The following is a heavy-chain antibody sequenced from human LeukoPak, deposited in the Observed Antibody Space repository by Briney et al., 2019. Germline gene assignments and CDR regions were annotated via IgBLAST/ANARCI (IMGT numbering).Heavy chain of an antibody. CDR1: GGSISSYY. CDR2: IYYSGST. CDR3: ARSYYDILTGPNPDAFDI. Sequence: SETLSLTCTVSGGSISSYYWSWIRQPPGEGLEWIGYIYYSGSTNYNPSLKSRVTISVDTSKNQFSLKLSSVTAADTAVYYCARSYYDILTGPNPDAFDIWGQGTMVTVSS. D-gene: IGHD3-9*01. J-gene: IGHJ3*02. V-gene: IGHV4-59*01.